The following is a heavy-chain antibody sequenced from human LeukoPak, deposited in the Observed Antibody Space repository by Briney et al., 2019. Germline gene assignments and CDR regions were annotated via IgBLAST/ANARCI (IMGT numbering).Heavy chain of an antibody. V-gene: IGHV3-30-3*01. CDR2: ISYDGSNK. CDR3: ARDVYYGSGSRYYFDY. D-gene: IGHD3-10*01. Sequence: PGGSLRLSCAASGFTFSSYAMHWVRQAPGKGLEWVAVISYDGSNKYYADSVKGRFTISRDNSKNTLYLQMNSLRAEDTAVYYCARDVYYGSGSRYYFDYWGQGTLVTDSS. J-gene: IGHJ4*02. CDR1: GFTFSSYA.